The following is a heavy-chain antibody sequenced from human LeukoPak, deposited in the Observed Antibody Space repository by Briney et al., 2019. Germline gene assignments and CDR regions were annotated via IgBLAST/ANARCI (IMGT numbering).Heavy chain of an antibody. J-gene: IGHJ6*03. CDR2: IWYDGSNK. CDR1: GFTFSSYG. D-gene: IGHD1-26*01. CDR3: XRDRXVGATXXXXMDV. Sequence: PGRSLRLSCAASGFTFSSYGMHWVRQAPGKGLEWVAVIWYDGSNKYYAESVKGRFTISRDNSKNTLYLQMNNLRAEDTAVYYCXRDRXVGATXXXXMDVWGKGTTVTVSS. V-gene: IGHV3-33*01.